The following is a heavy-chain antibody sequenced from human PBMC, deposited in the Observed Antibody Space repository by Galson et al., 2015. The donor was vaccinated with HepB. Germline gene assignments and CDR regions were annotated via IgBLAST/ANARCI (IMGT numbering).Heavy chain of an antibody. V-gene: IGHV6-1*01. Sequence: CAISGDSVSNNLATWNWIRQSPSRGLEWLGRTYYRTKWYTDYGVSVRGRVSLDPDTVNNQVSLQLDSVTPDDTAIYYCARGLRLTVGFDFWGQGTLITVSS. CDR3: ARGLRLTVGFDF. CDR2: TYYRTKWYT. J-gene: IGHJ4*02. CDR1: GDSVSNNLAT. D-gene: IGHD4-23*01.